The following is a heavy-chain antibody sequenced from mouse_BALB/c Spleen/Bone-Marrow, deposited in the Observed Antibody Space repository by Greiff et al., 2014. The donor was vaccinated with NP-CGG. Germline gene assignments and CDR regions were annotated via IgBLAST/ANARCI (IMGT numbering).Heavy chain of an antibody. CDR1: GFSLTDYG. D-gene: IGHD2-1*01. J-gene: IGHJ4*01. CDR2: IWGDGST. Sequence: QVHVKQSGPGLVAPSQSLSITCTVSGFSLTDYGVNWVRQPSGKGLEWLGMIWGDGSTDYNSPLKPRLSISKDNSKSQVFLKVSSLQTDDTARYYCARDGKRRNAMDYWGQGASVTVSS. CDR3: ARDGKRRNAMDY. V-gene: IGHV2-6-7*01.